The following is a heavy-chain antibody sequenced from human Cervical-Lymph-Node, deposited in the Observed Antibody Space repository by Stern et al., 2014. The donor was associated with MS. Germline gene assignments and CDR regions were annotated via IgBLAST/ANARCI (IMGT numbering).Heavy chain of an antibody. Sequence: DQLVESGGGVVQPGRSLRLSCAASGFTFSNYAMHWVRQAPGKGLEWVAVISYAGGNKYYADSVKGRFTISRDNSNNTLYLQMNSLRAEDTAVYYCARGLGSWPSYYFDYWGQGTLVSVSS. CDR1: GFTFSNYA. J-gene: IGHJ4*02. CDR3: ARGLGSWPSYYFDY. V-gene: IGHV3-30-3*01. D-gene: IGHD6-13*01. CDR2: ISYAGGNK.